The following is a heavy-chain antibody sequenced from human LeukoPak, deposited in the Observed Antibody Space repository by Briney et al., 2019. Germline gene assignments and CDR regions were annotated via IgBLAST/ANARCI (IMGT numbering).Heavy chain of an antibody. Sequence: ASVKVSCKFSGYTFTGYYMHWVRQAPGQGLEWMGWINPNSGGTNYAQKFQGRVTMTRDTSISTAYMELSRLRSDDTAVYYCARVSDYGDYVSGFDYWGQGTLVTVSS. CDR1: GYTFTGYY. CDR3: ARVSDYGDYVSGFDY. V-gene: IGHV1-2*02. D-gene: IGHD4-17*01. J-gene: IGHJ4*02. CDR2: INPNSGGT.